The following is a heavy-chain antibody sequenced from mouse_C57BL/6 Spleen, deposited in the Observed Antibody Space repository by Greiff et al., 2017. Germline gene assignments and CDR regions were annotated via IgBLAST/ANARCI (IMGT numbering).Heavy chain of an antibody. CDR2: ISDGGSYT. Sequence: EVKLQESGGGLVKPGGSLKLSCAASGFTFSSYAMSWVRQTPEKRLEWVATISDGGSYTYYPDNVKGRFTISRDNAKNNLYLQMSHLKSEDTAMYDCARDREYYGSSYYFDYWGQGTTLTVSS. D-gene: IGHD1-1*01. CDR3: ARDREYYGSSYYFDY. CDR1: GFTFSSYA. V-gene: IGHV5-4*01. J-gene: IGHJ2*01.